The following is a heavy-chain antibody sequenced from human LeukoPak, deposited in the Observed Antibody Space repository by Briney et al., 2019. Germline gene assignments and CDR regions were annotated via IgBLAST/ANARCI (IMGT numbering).Heavy chain of an antibody. Sequence: ASVKVSCKASGCTFAGYYMHWVRQAPGQGLEWMGRINPNSGGTNYAQKFQGRVTMTRDTSISTAYMELSRLRSDDTAVYYCARANYYGSGSYYRGIDYWGQGTLVTVSS. CDR3: ARANYYGSGSYYRGIDY. CDR1: GCTFAGYY. V-gene: IGHV1-2*06. D-gene: IGHD3-10*01. CDR2: INPNSGGT. J-gene: IGHJ4*02.